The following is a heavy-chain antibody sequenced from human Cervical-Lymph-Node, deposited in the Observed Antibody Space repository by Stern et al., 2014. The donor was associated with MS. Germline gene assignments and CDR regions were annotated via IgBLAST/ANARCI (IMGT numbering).Heavy chain of an antibody. CDR1: GYRFTNNW. J-gene: IGHJ4*02. V-gene: IGHV5-51*03. D-gene: IGHD5-24*01. CDR3: ARRGDGYMGIDY. CDR2: IYPGDSAT. Sequence: EVQLVQSGAEVKKPGESLRISCEVSGYRFTNNWIGWVHQMPGKGLEWMGIIYPGDSATRYSPSFQGQVTILVDKSNTTAYLQWSSLKASDTAIYYCARRGDGYMGIDYWGQGTLVTVSS.